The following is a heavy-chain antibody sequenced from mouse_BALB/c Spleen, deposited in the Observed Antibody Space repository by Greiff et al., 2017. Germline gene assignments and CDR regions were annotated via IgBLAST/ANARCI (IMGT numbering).Heavy chain of an antibody. CDR2: ISSGGSYT. V-gene: IGHV5-9-4*01. CDR1: GFTFSSYV. J-gene: IGHJ2*01. CDR3: AREVSTGKYYFDY. Sequence: EVQVVESGGGLVKPGGSLKLSCAASGFTFSSYVMSWVRQSPEKRLEWVAEISSGGSYTYYPDTVTGRFTISRDNAKNTLYLEMSSLRSEDTAMYYCAREVSTGKYYFDYWGQGTTLTVSS.